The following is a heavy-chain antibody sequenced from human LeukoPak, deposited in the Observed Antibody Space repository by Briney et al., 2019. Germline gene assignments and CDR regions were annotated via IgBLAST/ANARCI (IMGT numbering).Heavy chain of an antibody. CDR3: ARDRVGGGLTGVSLY. CDR2: ISAYNGNT. D-gene: IGHD1-14*01. V-gene: IGHV1-18*01. J-gene: IGHJ4*01. CDR1: GYPFDNFG. Sequence: GAAVTVSYTASGYPFDNFGLTWVRQAPGQGLEGMGWISAYNGNTHSAQKFRARLTLTTETSTSTAYLELRSLKSDDTAVYYCARDRVGGGLTGVSLYWGQGTLVTVSS.